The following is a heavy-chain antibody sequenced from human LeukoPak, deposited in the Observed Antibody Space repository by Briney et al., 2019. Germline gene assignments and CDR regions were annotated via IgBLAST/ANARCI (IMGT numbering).Heavy chain of an antibody. D-gene: IGHD2-2*01. CDR3: ARTNSRELAAMGVGAFDI. Sequence: SVKVSCKASGGTFSSYAISWVRQAPGQGLEWMGGIIPIFGTANYAQKFQGRVTITADESTSTAYMELSSLRSEDTAVYYCARTNSRELAAMGVGAFDIWGQGTMVTVSS. CDR1: GGTFSSYA. J-gene: IGHJ3*02. V-gene: IGHV1-69*13. CDR2: IIPIFGTA.